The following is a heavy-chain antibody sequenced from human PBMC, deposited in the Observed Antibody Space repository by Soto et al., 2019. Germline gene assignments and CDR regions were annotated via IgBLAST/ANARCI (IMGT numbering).Heavy chain of an antibody. CDR3: AREGGGRFGELYYYYGMDV. D-gene: IGHD3-10*01. J-gene: IGHJ6*02. CDR2: ISYDGSNK. V-gene: IGHV3-30-3*01. CDR1: GFTFSSYA. Sequence: QVQLVESGGGVVQPGRSLRLSCAASGFTFSSYAMHWVRQAPGKGLEWVAVISYDGSNKYYADSVKGRFTISRDNSKNTLYLQMNSLRAEETAVYYCAREGGGRFGELYYYYGMDVWGQGTTVTVSS.